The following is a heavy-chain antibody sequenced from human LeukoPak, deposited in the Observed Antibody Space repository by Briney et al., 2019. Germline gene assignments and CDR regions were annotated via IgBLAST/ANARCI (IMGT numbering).Heavy chain of an antibody. V-gene: IGHV4-30-2*01. CDR2: IYHSGST. D-gene: IGHD2-15*01. J-gene: IGHJ4*02. CDR1: GGSISSGGYS. CDR3: ARGDIVEGGYFDY. Sequence: SETLSLTCAVSGGSISSGGYSWSWIRQPPGKGLEWIGYIYHSGSTYYNPSLKSRVTISVDTSKNQFSLKLSSVTAADTAVYYCARGDIVEGGYFDYWGQGTLVTVSS.